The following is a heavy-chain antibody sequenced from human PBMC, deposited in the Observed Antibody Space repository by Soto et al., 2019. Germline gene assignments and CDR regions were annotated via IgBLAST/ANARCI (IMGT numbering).Heavy chain of an antibody. CDR1: GTIFSSYT. CDR2: IIPILGET. V-gene: IGHV1-69*08. Sequence: QVQLVQSGAEVKKPGSSVRVSCKASGTIFSSYTISWVRQAPGQGLEWMGRIIPILGETNSAQKFQGRATLTGEKSTNPAYRELNGLRWEDTPLYYCARVLGGRMDPWGQGTTVTVSS. CDR3: ARVLGGRMDP. D-gene: IGHD3-16*01. J-gene: IGHJ6*02.